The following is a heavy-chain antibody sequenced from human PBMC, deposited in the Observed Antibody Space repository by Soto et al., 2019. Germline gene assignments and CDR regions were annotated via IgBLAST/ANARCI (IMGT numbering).Heavy chain of an antibody. D-gene: IGHD2-8*01. Sequence: PGGSLRLSCAASGFIFSSHWMHWVRQAPGKGLVWVSRISSDGSTTNYADSVKGRFTISRDNAKNTVSLQMNSLRAEDTAVYYCARGTPMVALDPWGQGTLVTVSS. V-gene: IGHV3-74*01. CDR1: GFIFSSHW. CDR3: ARGTPMVALDP. J-gene: IGHJ5*02. CDR2: ISSDGSTT.